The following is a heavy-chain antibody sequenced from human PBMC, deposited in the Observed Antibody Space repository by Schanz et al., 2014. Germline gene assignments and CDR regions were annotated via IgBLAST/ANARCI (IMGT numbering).Heavy chain of an antibody. D-gene: IGHD2-21*02. CDR1: GFTFSSHW. CDR2: VSSRSDEI. V-gene: IGHV3-23*04. CDR3: AKDLGVDCGDGCFNWYFDL. J-gene: IGHJ2*01. Sequence: EVQLVESGGGLVQPGGSLRLSCAASGFTFSSHWMHWVRQDPGKGLEWVAAVSSRSDEIKYADSVRGRFTISRDNSRSTMYLQMNSLRAEDTAVYFCAKDLGVDCGDGCFNWYFDLWGRGPLVTVSS.